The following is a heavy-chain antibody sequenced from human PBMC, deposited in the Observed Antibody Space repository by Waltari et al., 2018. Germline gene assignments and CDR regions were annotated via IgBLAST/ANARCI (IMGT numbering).Heavy chain of an antibody. CDR3: AREATVTAADFDY. CDR1: EFTFSNYW. D-gene: IGHD4-17*01. Sequence: EVRLVESGGGLVQPGGSLRLSCAASEFTFSNYWMSWVRQAPGKWVGWVAKRKQDGREKYYVDSVKGRFTISRDNAKNSLYLQMNSLRGEDTAMYYCAREATVTAADFDYWGQGTLVTVSS. J-gene: IGHJ4*02. CDR2: RKQDGREK. V-gene: IGHV3-7*01.